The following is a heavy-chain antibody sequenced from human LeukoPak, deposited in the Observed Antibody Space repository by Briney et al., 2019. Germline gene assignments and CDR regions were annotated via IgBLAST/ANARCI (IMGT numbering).Heavy chain of an antibody. CDR1: GFNVSRNY. J-gene: IGHJ4*02. Sequence: GGSLRLSCAASGFNVSRNYMSCVRQAPGKGLEWVSVIYSGGSTYYADSVKGRFTISRDNSKNTLYLQMNSLRVEDTAVYYCAKILGLVRGATYYFDYWGQGTLVTVSS. V-gene: IGHV3-53*01. D-gene: IGHD3-10*01. CDR2: IYSGGST. CDR3: AKILGLVRGATYYFDY.